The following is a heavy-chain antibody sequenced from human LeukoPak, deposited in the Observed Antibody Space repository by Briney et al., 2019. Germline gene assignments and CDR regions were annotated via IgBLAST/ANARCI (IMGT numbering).Heavy chain of an antibody. CDR3: ARGRYSGTTYYFDY. CDR1: GFTFSTSW. Sequence: GGSLRLSCAASGFTFSTSWMSWVRQVPGKGLEWVANIKKDGSEAYYVDSVKGRFTISRDNAKNSLYLQMNSLRAEDTAMYYCARGRYSGTTYYFDYWGQGTLVTVSS. J-gene: IGHJ4*02. CDR2: IKKDGSEA. D-gene: IGHD5-12*01. V-gene: IGHV3-7*03.